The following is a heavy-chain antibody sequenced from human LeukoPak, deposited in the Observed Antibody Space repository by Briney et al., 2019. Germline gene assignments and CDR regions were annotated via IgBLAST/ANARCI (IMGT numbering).Heavy chain of an antibody. CDR2: IIPLLGTA. CDR1: GGTFSSYA. V-gene: IGHV1-69*01. Sequence: GASVKVSFTASGGTFSSYAISWVRQAPGQGLEWMGGIIPLLGTANYAQKFQGRVTITADDSTSTAYMELSSLRSEDTAVYYCARSSYHLRYSSGWYYWGQGTLVTVSS. CDR3: ARSSYHLRYSSGWYY. D-gene: IGHD6-19*01. J-gene: IGHJ4*02.